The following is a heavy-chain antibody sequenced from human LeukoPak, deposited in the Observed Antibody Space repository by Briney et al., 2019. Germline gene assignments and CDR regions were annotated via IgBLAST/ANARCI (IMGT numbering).Heavy chain of an antibody. CDR3: ARRAGGYSHPYDY. Sequence: GGTLRLSCAVSGLTSSGNDMSGVRQGPGKGLEWVSLIYSGGTTYYADSVKGRFTISRDNSKNTLYLQMNSLRAEDTAVYYCARRAGGYSHPYDYWGQGILVTVSS. D-gene: IGHD4-23*01. CDR1: GLTSSGND. CDR2: IYSGGTT. J-gene: IGHJ4*02. V-gene: IGHV3-53*01.